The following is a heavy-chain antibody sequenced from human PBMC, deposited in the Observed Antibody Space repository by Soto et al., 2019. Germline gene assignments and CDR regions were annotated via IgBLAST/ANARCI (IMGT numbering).Heavy chain of an antibody. CDR3: ARNGYSGTTGDYYGMDV. D-gene: IGHD1-26*01. Sequence: SETLSLTCAVSGYSISSSNWWGWIRQPPGKGLEWIGCIYYSGSTYYNPSLKSRVTMSVDTSKNQFSLKLSSVTAVDTAVYYCARNGYSGTTGDYYGMDVWGQGTRVTVS. V-gene: IGHV4-28*01. J-gene: IGHJ6*01. CDR2: IYYSGST. CDR1: GYSISSSNW.